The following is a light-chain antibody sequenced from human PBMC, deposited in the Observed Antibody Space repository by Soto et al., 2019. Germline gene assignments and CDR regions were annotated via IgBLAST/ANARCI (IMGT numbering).Light chain of an antibody. V-gene: IGKV3-15*01. Sequence: EIVMTQSPATLSVSPGERATLSCRASQSVSNNLAWYRQKPGQAPRLLIYGASTRATGIPARFSGSGSGTDFTLTIRSLQSEDFAVYYRQQYHSCPRPFGQETKVEI. CDR3: QQYHSCPRP. CDR1: QSVSNN. CDR2: GAS. J-gene: IGKJ1*01.